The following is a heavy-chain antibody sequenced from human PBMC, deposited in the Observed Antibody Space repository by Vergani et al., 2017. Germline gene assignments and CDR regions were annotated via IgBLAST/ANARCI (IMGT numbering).Heavy chain of an antibody. J-gene: IGHJ5*02. CDR1: GASISSYF. Sequence: QVQLQESGPGLLKPSDTLSLTCSVSGASISSYFWSWIRQPAGKGLEWLGRVHTDGTAYYNPSLRTRVRLSADLSQSQFSLKMTSLTAADTAVYFCARDQWDDDGPRGWFAPWGQGILVTVSS. CDR2: VHTDGTA. D-gene: IGHD5-24*01. CDR3: ARDQWDDDGPRGWFAP. V-gene: IGHV4-4*07.